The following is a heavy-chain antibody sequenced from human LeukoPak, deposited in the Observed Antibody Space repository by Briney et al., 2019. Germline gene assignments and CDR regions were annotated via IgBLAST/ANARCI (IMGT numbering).Heavy chain of an antibody. CDR2: ISNDGSNA. Sequence: GGSLRLSCAGSGFTFTTDGMHWGRQAPGRGLEWVAVISNDGSNAYYADSVKGRFTISRDNSKNTLYLQMNSLRAEDTAVYFCAKDSSPYPDSTGYFVDYWGQGTLVTVSS. CDR3: AKDSSPYPDSTGYFVDY. CDR1: GFTFTTDG. D-gene: IGHD3-22*01. J-gene: IGHJ4*02. V-gene: IGHV3-30*18.